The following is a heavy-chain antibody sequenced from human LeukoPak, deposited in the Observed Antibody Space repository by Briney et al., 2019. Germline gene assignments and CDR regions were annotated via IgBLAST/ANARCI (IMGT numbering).Heavy chain of an antibody. D-gene: IGHD4-11*01. CDR1: GFTFSSYG. V-gene: IGHV3-30*02. CDR3: AKVGLTVTTILDYFDY. J-gene: IGHJ4*01. Sequence: GGSLRLSCAASGFTFSSYGMHWVRQAPGKGLEWVAFIRYDGSNKYYADSVKGRFTISRDNSKNTLYLQMNSLRAEDTAVYYCAKVGLTVTTILDYFDYWGQGTLVTVSS. CDR2: IRYDGSNK.